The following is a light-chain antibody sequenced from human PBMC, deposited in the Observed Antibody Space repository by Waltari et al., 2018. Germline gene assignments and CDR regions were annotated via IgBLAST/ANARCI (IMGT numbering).Light chain of an antibody. Sequence: QSALTQPRSVSGSPGQSVTISCTGTSSDVGGYNYVSWYQQHPGKAPKLMLYDVSKRPSGVPDRFSYSKSGNTASLTISGLQAEDEADYYCCSYSGSYTSWVFGGGTKLTVL. V-gene: IGLV2-11*01. J-gene: IGLJ3*02. CDR3: CSYSGSYTSWV. CDR2: DVS. CDR1: SSDVGGYNY.